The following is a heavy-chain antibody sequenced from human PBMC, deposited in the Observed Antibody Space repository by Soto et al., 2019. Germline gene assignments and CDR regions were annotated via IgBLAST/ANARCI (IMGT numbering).Heavy chain of an antibody. CDR3: AREQDIVVVPAAQYYYYGMDV. CDR1: GYTFTSYD. J-gene: IGHJ6*02. D-gene: IGHD2-2*01. CDR2: IIPIFGTA. V-gene: IGHV1-69*06. Sequence: APVKVSCKASGYTFTSYDISWVRQAPGQGLEWMGGIIPIFGTANYAQKFQGRVTITADKSTSTAYMELSSLRSEDTAVYYCAREQDIVVVPAAQYYYYGMDVWGQGTTVTVSS.